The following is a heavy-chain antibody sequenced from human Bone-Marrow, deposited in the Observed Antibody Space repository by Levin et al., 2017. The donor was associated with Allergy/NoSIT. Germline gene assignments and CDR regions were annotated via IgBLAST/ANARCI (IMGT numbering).Heavy chain of an antibody. V-gene: IGHV3-15*01. Sequence: GGSLRLSCAASGFTFSNAWMSWVRQAPGKGLEWVGRIKSKTDGGTTDYAAPVKGRFTISRDDSKNTLYLQMNSLKTEDTAVYYCTTDIPGYSSSWYVRSRYFDYWGQGTLVTVSS. J-gene: IGHJ4*02. CDR2: IKSKTDGGTT. CDR1: GFTFSNAW. CDR3: TTDIPGYSSSWYVRSRYFDY. D-gene: IGHD6-13*01.